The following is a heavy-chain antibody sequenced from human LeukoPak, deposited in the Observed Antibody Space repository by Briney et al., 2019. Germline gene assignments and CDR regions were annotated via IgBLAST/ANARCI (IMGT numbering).Heavy chain of an antibody. CDR1: GYTFTGYY. CDR2: INPNSGGT. Sequence: ASVKVSCKASGYTFTGYYMHWVRQAPGQGLEWMGWINPNSGGTNYAQKFQGRVTMTRDTSISTAYMELSRLRSDDTAVYYCARLIAAAGPGDFDYWGQGTLVTVSS. V-gene: IGHV1-2*02. J-gene: IGHJ4*02. CDR3: ARLIAAAGPGDFDY. D-gene: IGHD6-13*01.